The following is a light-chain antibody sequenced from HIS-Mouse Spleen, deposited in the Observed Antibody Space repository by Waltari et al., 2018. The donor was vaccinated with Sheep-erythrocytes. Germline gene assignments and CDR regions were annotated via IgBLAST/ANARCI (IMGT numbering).Light chain of an antibody. CDR1: SSNIGRNT. CDR3: AAWDDSLNGPV. CDR2: INN. V-gene: IGLV1-44*01. Sequence: QSVLTQPPSASVTPGQRVTISCSGSSSNIGRNTVNWYQQLPGTAPQLLIYINNQRPSGVPDRFSGAKSGTSASLAISGLQSEDEADYYCAAWDDSLNGPVFGGGTKLTVL. J-gene: IGLJ3*02.